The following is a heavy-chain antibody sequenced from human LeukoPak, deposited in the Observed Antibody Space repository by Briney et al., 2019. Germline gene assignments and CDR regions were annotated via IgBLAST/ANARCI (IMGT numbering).Heavy chain of an antibody. J-gene: IGHJ4*02. D-gene: IGHD4-17*01. CDR3: ARGSYGDPDDY. V-gene: IGHV3-30*03. CDR1: GFTFSSYG. CDR2: ISYDGSNK. Sequence: GRSLRLSCAASGFTFSSYGMHWVRQAPGKGLEWVAVISYDGSNKYYADSVKGRFTISRDNSKNTLYLQMNSLRAEDTAVYYCARGSYGDPDDYWGQGTLVTVSS.